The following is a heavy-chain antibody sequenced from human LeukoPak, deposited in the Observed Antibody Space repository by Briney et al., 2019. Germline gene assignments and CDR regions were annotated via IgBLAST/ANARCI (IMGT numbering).Heavy chain of an antibody. J-gene: IGHJ6*02. CDR3: ARVGYILTGSHAYYYGMDV. Sequence: GSSVKVSCKASGGSFTSHAISWVRQAPGQGLEWMGRVIPVLDIALYAQKFQGRVTITADKATTTAYMELSSLRSEDTAVYYCARVGYILTGSHAYYYGMDVWGQGTTVTVSS. V-gene: IGHV1-69*04. CDR2: VIPVLDIA. D-gene: IGHD3-9*01. CDR1: GGSFTSHA.